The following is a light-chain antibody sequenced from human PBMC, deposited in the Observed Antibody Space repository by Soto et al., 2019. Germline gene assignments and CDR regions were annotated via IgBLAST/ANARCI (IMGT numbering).Light chain of an antibody. CDR2: DSV. V-gene: IGLV1-51*01. CDR3: VAWDNSLNGVL. J-gene: IGLJ2*01. CDR1: SSSVGNND. Sequence: QSVLTQPPSVSAAPGQKVTISCSGSSSSVGNNDVSWYQHLPGTAPKLLIYDSVKRPSGIPDRFSASKSGTSATLGITGLQTGDEADYYCVAWDNSLNGVLFGGGTKLTVL.